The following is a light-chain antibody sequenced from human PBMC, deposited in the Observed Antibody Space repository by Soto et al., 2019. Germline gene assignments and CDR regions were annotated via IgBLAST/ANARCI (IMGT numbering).Light chain of an antibody. V-gene: IGKV2-30*01. CDR2: EVS. J-gene: IGKJ5*01. CDR1: QSLVYSDGNTS. CDR3: VQGTHWPIT. Sequence: DVVMTQSPLSLPVTLGQPASISCRSSQSLVYSDGNTSVNWFQQCPGQSPRRLMYEVSKRDSGVTDRFSGSASGPHFTLNISRVEAEVIGIYSCVQGTHWPITFGQGTRLEIK.